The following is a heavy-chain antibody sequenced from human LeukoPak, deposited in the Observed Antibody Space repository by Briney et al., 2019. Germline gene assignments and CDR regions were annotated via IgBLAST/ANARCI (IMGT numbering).Heavy chain of an antibody. CDR2: INPNSGGT. J-gene: IGHJ3*02. V-gene: IGHV1-2*02. Sequence: GESLKISCKGSGYSFTSYWIGWVRQAPGQGLEWMGWINPNSGGTNYAQKFQGRVTMTRDTSISTAYMELSRLRSDDTAVYYCAGPYQLLSYDAFDIWGQGTMVTVSS. D-gene: IGHD2-2*01. CDR3: AGPYQLLSYDAFDI. CDR1: GYSFTSYW.